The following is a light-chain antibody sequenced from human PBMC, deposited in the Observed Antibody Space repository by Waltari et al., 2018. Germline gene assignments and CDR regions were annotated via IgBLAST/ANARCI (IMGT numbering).Light chain of an antibody. J-gene: IGLJ3*02. CDR2: DVT. CDR1: TSDVGGYNY. Sequence: SALTQPRSVSGSPGQSVTISCTGTTSDVGGYNYVSCYQHHPGKAPELIIFDVTPRPSGVPALFSGSKSAYTASLTLTGLLAEDEADYYCCSFAGTYTWVFGGGTKVTVL. CDR3: CSFAGTYTWV. V-gene: IGLV2-11*01.